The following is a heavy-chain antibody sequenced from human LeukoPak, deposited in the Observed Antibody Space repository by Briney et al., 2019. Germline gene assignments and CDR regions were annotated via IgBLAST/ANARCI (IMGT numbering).Heavy chain of an antibody. CDR3: ASMVRGVIIRDSSGYYGEYFQH. CDR1: GYTFTGYY. V-gene: IGHV1-2*02. Sequence: ASVKVSCKASGYTFTGYYMHWVRQAPGQGLEWMGWINPNSGGTNYAQKFQGRVTMTRDTSISTAYMELSRLRSDDTAVYYCASMVRGVIIRDSSGYYGEYFQHWGQGTLVTVSS. D-gene: IGHD3-10*01. CDR2: INPNSGGT. J-gene: IGHJ1*01.